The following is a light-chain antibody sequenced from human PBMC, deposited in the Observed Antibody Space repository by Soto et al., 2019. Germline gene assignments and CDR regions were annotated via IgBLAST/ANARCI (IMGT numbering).Light chain of an antibody. CDR1: ETVSSN. J-gene: IGKJ1*01. CDR2: GAS. CDR3: QQYGSSGT. V-gene: IGKV3-20*01. Sequence: EIVMTQSPATLSVSPGERATLSCRASETVSSNLAWYQQKPGQAPRLLIYGASNRATGIPDRFSGSGSGTDFALTISRLEPEDFAVYYCQQYGSSGTVGQGTKVDSK.